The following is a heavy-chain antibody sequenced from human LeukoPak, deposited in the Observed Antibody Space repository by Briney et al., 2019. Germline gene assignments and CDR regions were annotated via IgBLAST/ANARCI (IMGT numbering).Heavy chain of an antibody. CDR3: AGEIFGSGSYPDF. J-gene: IGHJ4*02. Sequence: GGSLRLSCAASGFAFNTYAMHWVRQAPGQGLEWVALIWHDGSHKFYSNSVRGQFTISRDNSKNAVSLQMNNLRPEDTAVYYCAGEIFGSGSYPDFWGQGTLVTVSS. V-gene: IGHV3-33*01. CDR1: GFAFNTYA. D-gene: IGHD3-10*01. CDR2: IWHDGSHK.